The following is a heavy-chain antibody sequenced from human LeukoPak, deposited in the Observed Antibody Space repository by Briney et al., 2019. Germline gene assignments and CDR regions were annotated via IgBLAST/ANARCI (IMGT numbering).Heavy chain of an antibody. J-gene: IGHJ6*03. D-gene: IGHD2-15*01. CDR2: IYYSGST. V-gene: IGHV4-59*01. CDR3: ARSVEGYCSGGSCYSYYYYMDV. CDR1: GGSLSDYY. Sequence: SETLSLTCAVYGGSLSDYYWSWIRQPPGKGLEWIGYIYYSGSTNYNPSLKSRVTISVDTSKNQFSLKLSSVTAADTAVHYCARSVEGYCSGGSCYSYYYYMDVWGKGTTVTVSS.